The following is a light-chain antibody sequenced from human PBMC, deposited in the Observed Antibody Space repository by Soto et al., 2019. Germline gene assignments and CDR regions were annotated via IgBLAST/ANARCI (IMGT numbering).Light chain of an antibody. Sequence: DFQMTQSPSTLSASVGDRVTITCRASQNIRSRLAWFQQKPGKAPKLLIYDASSLESGVPQRFSGSGSGTEFTLTISSLQTDDFSTYDCQQYHSYWTVGQGTKVE. CDR3: QQYHSYWT. J-gene: IGKJ1*01. V-gene: IGKV1-5*01. CDR2: DAS. CDR1: QNIRSR.